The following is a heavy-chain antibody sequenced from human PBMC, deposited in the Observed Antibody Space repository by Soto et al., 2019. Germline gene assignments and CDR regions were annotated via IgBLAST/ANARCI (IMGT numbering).Heavy chain of an antibody. V-gene: IGHV4-4*02. Sequence: QVQLQESGPGLLKPSGPLSLTSGVFGGSISNSNCWTWVRHPPGKGLEWIGEIYHSGSPNYNSSLMSRVTISLDKPNNQFSLKLSYVTAADTAVYYCAHRPIVGAAIWGQGTLVTVSS. CDR2: IYHSGSP. J-gene: IGHJ4*02. CDR3: AHRPIVGAAI. D-gene: IGHD1-26*01. CDR1: GGSISNSNC.